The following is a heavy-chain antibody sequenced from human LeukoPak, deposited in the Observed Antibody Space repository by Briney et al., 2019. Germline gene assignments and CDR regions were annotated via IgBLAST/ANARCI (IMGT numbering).Heavy chain of an antibody. V-gene: IGHV1-69*13. Sequence: GASVKVSCKASGGTFSSYAISWVRQAPGQGLEWMGGIIPIFGTANYAQKFQGRVTITADESTSTAYMELSSLRSGDTAVYYCAKDGHEGYYDSSGYIAYEYYFDYWGQGTLVTVSS. CDR1: GGTFSSYA. CDR3: AKDGHEGYYDSSGYIAYEYYFDY. CDR2: IIPIFGTA. D-gene: IGHD3-22*01. J-gene: IGHJ4*02.